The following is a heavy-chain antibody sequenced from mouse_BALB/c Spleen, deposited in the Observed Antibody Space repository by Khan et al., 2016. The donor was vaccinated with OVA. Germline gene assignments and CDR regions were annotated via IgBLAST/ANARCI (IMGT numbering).Heavy chain of an antibody. Sequence: EVELVESGGGLVKPGGSLKLSCAASGFTFSNYAMSWVRQTPEKRLEWVATISSGGSYTYYPDSVKGRFTISRDTAKNTLYLQMSSLRSEDTAMYYCARQGWELRGYALDNWGQGTSVTVSS. CDR3: ARQGWELRGYALDN. J-gene: IGHJ4*01. D-gene: IGHD2-1*01. V-gene: IGHV5-9-3*01. CDR2: ISSGGSYT. CDR1: GFTFSNYA.